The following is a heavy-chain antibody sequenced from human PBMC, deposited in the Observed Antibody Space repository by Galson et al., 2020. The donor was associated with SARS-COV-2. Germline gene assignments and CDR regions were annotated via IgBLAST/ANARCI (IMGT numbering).Heavy chain of an antibody. CDR1: VGSIRSSSYF. J-gene: IGHJ2*01. Sequence: VQASETLSLTCTVSVGSIRSSSYFWGWIRQPPGKGLEWIGSMYYTGTTYYNPSLQSRVTISTDTSKTQFSLRLNSVTAADTAVYYCARCLGIVWYFDLWGRGTLVTVSS. D-gene: IGHD7-27*01. CDR3: ARCLGIVWYFDL. V-gene: IGHV4-39*07. CDR2: MYYTGTT.